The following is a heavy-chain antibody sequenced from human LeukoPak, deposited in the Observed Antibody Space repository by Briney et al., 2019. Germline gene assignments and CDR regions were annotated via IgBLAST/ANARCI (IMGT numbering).Heavy chain of an antibody. V-gene: IGHV1-3*01. CDR3: ARDLGPMVRGVMSNWFDP. J-gene: IGHJ5*02. CDR1: GYTFTSYA. D-gene: IGHD3-10*01. Sequence: ASVKVSCKASGYTFTSYAMHWVRQAPGQRLEWMGWINAGNGNTKYSQKFQGRVTITRDTSGSTAYMELSSLRSEDTAVYYCARDLGPMVRGVMSNWFDPWGQGTLVTVSS. CDR2: INAGNGNT.